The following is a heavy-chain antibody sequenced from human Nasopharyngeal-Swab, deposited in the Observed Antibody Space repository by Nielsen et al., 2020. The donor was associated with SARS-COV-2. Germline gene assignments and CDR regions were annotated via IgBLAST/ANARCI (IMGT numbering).Heavy chain of an antibody. Sequence: WIRQSPSRGLEWLGRTYYRSKWYNDYAVSAKSRITINPDTSKNQFSLHLNSATPEDTAVYYCARARGAYGDYYYYYTDVWGKGTTVTVSS. CDR2: TYYRSKWYN. J-gene: IGHJ6*03. D-gene: IGHD4-17*01. V-gene: IGHV6-1*01. CDR3: ARARGAYGDYYYYYTDV.